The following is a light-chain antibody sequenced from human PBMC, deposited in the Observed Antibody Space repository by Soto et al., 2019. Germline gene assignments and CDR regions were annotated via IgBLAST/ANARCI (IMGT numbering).Light chain of an antibody. CDR2: DAY. Sequence: EVVLTQSPVTLSLSPGERATLSCRASQSFRGLLAWYQQKPGQAPRLLIYDAYNRATGIPPRFSGSGSGTDFTLTISSLQAEDVAVYYCQHYFNIPFTFGPGTKVDIK. CDR1: QSFRGL. V-gene: IGKV3-11*01. CDR3: QHYFNIPFT. J-gene: IGKJ3*01.